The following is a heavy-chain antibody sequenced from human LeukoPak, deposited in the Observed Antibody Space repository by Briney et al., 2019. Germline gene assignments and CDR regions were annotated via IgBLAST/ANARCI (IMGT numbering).Heavy chain of an antibody. V-gene: IGHV3-23*01. D-gene: IGHD6-13*01. Sequence: PGGSLRLSCAASGFTFSSYAMSWVRQAPGKGLEWVSAISGSGGSTYYADSVKGRFTISRDNSKNTLYLQMNSLRAEDTAVYYCTKAIKQQLVNFDYWGQGTLVTVSS. CDR1: GFTFSSYA. CDR2: ISGSGGST. CDR3: TKAIKQQLVNFDY. J-gene: IGHJ4*02.